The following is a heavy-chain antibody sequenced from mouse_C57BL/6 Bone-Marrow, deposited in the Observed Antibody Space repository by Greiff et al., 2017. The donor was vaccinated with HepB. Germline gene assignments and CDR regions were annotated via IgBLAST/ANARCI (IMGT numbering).Heavy chain of an antibody. J-gene: IGHJ1*03. D-gene: IGHD1-1*01. CDR2: IDPSDSYT. CDR1: GYTFTSYW. Sequence: QVQLQQPGAELVRPGTSVKLSCKASGYTFTSYWMHWVKQRPGQGLEWIGVIDPSDSYTNYNQKFKGKATLTVDTSSSTAYMQLSSLTSEDSAVYYCAREVPDYYGSSYWYFDVWGTGTTVTVSS. CDR3: AREVPDYYGSSYWYFDV. V-gene: IGHV1-59*01.